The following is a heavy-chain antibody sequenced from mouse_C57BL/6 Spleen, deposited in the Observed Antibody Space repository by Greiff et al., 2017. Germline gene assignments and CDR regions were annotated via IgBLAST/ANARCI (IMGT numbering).Heavy chain of an antibody. Sequence: QVQLQQSGAELARPGASVKLSCKASGYTFTSYGISWVKQRTGQGLEWIGEIYPRSGNTYYNEKFKGKATLTADKSSSTAYMELRSLTSEDSAVYFCARHGTVVANYAMDYWGQGTSVTVSS. V-gene: IGHV1-81*01. D-gene: IGHD1-1*01. CDR1: GYTFTSYG. J-gene: IGHJ4*01. CDR3: ARHGTVVANYAMDY. CDR2: IYPRSGNT.